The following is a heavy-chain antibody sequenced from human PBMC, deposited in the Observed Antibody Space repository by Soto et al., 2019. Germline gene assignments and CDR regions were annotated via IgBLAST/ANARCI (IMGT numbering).Heavy chain of an antibody. Sequence: ASVKVSCKVSGYTLTELSMPWVRQAPGKGLEWMGGFDPEDGTANYAQKFQGRVTITADESTSTAYMELSSLRSEDTAVYYCARGDILTGFRNYYYYYGMDVWGQGTTVTVSS. CDR1: GYTLTELS. CDR2: FDPEDGTA. CDR3: ARGDILTGFRNYYYYYGMDV. J-gene: IGHJ6*02. D-gene: IGHD3-9*01. V-gene: IGHV1-24*01.